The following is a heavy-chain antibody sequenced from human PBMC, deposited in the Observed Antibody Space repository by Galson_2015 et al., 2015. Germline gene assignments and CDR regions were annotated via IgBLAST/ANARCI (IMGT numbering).Heavy chain of an antibody. D-gene: IGHD2-2*01. CDR2: IDPSDSYT. V-gene: IGHV5-10-1*01. CDR1: GYSFTSYW. CDR3: ARQGSEGITDIVVVPAGGDV. Sequence: QSGAEVKKPGESLRISCKGSGYSFTSYWISWVRQMPGKGLEWMGRIDPSDSYTNYSPSFQGHVTISADKSISTAYLQWSSLKASDTAMYYCARQGSEGITDIVVVPAGGDVWGQGTTVTVSS. J-gene: IGHJ6*02.